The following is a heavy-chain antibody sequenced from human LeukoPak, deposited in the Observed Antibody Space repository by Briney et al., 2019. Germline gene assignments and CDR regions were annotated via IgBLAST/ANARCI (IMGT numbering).Heavy chain of an antibody. Sequence: GGSLRLSCAASGFTFSTYFMHWVRQAPGKGLEWVADIASDGSHTFYAESVKGRFTISRDNSKNTLYLQMNSLRAEDTAVYFCARERQDTILHSGAFDIWGQGTMVTASS. D-gene: IGHD2-21*01. CDR2: IASDGSHT. J-gene: IGHJ3*02. V-gene: IGHV3-30-3*01. CDR3: ARERQDTILHSGAFDI. CDR1: GFTFSTYF.